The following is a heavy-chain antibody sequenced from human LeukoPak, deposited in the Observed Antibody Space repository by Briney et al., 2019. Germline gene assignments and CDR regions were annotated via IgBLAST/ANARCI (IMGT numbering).Heavy chain of an antibody. CDR3: ARRDSSGYYNV. CDR2: IHYSGNT. CDR1: GGSIIGYY. V-gene: IGHV4-59*01. J-gene: IGHJ4*02. Sequence: SETLSLTRTVSGGSIIGYYWSWIRQPPGMGLEWIAYIHYSGNTASNPSLKSRVTISVDTSKNQVSLRVTSVTAADTAVYYCARRDSSGYYNVWGQGTLVTVSS. D-gene: IGHD3-22*01.